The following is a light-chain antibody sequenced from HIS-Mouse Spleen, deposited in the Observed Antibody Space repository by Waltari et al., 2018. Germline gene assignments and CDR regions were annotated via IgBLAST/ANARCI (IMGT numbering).Light chain of an antibody. Sequence: QSALTQPASVSGSPGQSITISCTGTSRDVGSYNLASWYQQHPGKAPKLMFYEGSKRPSGVSNRFSGSKSGNTASLTISGLQAEDEADYYCCSYAGSSTYVFGTGTKVTVL. J-gene: IGLJ1*01. CDR2: EGS. V-gene: IGLV2-23*01. CDR3: CSYAGSSTYV. CDR1: SRDVGSYNL.